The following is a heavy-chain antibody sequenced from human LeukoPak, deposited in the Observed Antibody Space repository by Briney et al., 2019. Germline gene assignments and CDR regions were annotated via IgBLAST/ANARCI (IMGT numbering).Heavy chain of an antibody. J-gene: IGHJ4*02. V-gene: IGHV4-34*01. D-gene: IGHD6-19*01. CDR3: ARVSYSSGWIYFDY. CDR1: GGSFSGYY. Sequence: SETLSLTCAVYGGSFSGYYWSWIRQPPGKGLEWIGEINHSGSSNYNPSLKSRVTISVDTSKNQFSLKLSSVTAADTAVYYCARVSYSSGWIYFDYWGQGTLVTVSS. CDR2: INHSGSS.